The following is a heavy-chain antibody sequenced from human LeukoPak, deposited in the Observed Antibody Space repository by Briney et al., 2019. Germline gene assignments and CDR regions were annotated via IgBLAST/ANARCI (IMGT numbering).Heavy chain of an antibody. V-gene: IGHV4-4*09. CDR2: IYTSGST. CDR1: GGSISSYY. CDR3: AGPSWGEYGGNPPHPFFAY. D-gene: IGHD3-16*01. J-gene: IGHJ4*02. Sequence: PSETLSLTCSVSGGSISSYYCSWIRQPPGKGLEWIGYIYTSGSTNYNPSLKSRVTISVDTSKNQFSLKLSSVTAADTAVYYCAGPSWGEYGGNPPHPFFAYGGKGTLST.